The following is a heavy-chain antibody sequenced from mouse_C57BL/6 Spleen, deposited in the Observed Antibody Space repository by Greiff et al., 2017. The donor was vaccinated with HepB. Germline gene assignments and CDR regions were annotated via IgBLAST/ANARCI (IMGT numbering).Heavy chain of an antibody. CDR1: GYTFTSYW. CDR3: ARSTIRYAMDY. Sequence: QVQLKEPGAELVKPGASVKMSCKASGYTFTSYWITWVKQRPGQGLEWIGDIYPGSGSTNYNEKFKSKATLTVDTSSSTAYMQLSSLTSEDSAVYYCARSTIRYAMDYWGQGTSVTVSS. CDR2: IYPGSGST. V-gene: IGHV1-55*01. D-gene: IGHD1-1*01. J-gene: IGHJ4*01.